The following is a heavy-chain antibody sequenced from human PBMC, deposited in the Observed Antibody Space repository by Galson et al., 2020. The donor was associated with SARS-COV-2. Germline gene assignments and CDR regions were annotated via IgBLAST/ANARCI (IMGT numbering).Heavy chain of an antibody. Sequence: SETLSLTCTVSGVSISSSDYYWGWIRQSPGTGLEWIGSFSYGGNTYYNPSLESRVTISEDTSKNEFSLKVSSVTAADTAVYYCAKERESWRCSPTSCELNYYMDVWGKGTTVTVSS. J-gene: IGHJ6*03. CDR1: GVSISSSDYY. CDR2: FSYGGNT. V-gene: IGHV4-39*07. D-gene: IGHD2-2*01. CDR3: AKERESWRCSPTSCELNYYMDV.